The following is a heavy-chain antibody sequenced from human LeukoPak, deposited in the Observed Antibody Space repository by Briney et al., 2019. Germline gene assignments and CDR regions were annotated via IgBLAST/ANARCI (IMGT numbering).Heavy chain of an antibody. CDR1: GDSISNGGSY. V-gene: IGHV4-31*03. D-gene: IGHD1-26*01. Sequence: SETLSLTCTVSGDSISNGGSYWSWIRQHPGKGLEWIGYIYYSGSTYYNPSLKSRVTISVDTSKNQFSLKLSSVTAADTAVYSCTRTAGATTKFDYWGQGTLVTVSS. CDR3: TRTAGATTKFDY. J-gene: IGHJ4*02. CDR2: IYYSGST.